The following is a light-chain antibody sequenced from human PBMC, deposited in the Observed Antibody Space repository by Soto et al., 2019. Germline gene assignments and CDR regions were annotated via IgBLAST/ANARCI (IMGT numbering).Light chain of an antibody. CDR2: AAS. V-gene: IGKV1-5*01. Sequence: DIQMTQSPSSLSASVGDRGTITCRASQSISTHFSWYQQKPGEAPRLLIYAASSLESGVPSRFSGSGSRTDFTLTISSLQPDDFATYYCQPYNSASRTFGQGTKVEIK. CDR3: QPYNSASRT. J-gene: IGKJ1*01. CDR1: QSISTH.